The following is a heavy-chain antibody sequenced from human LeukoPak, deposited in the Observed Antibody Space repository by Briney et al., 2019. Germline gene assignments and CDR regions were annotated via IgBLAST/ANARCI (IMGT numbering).Heavy chain of an antibody. CDR2: IYYSGST. CDR3: ARTYSSSWFNWFDP. CDR1: GGSISSYY. D-gene: IGHD6-13*01. Sequence: SETLSLTCTVSGGSISSYYWSWIRQPPGKGLGWIGYIYYSGSTNYNPSLKSRVTISVDTSKNQFSLKLSSVTAADTAVYYCARTYSSSWFNWFDPWGQGTLVTVSS. J-gene: IGHJ5*02. V-gene: IGHV4-59*01.